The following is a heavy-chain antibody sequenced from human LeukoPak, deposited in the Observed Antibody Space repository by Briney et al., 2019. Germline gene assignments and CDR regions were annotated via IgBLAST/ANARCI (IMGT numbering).Heavy chain of an antibody. V-gene: IGHV1-18*01. Sequence: ASVKVSCKAAGYIFTTYGISWVRQAPGQGLEWMGWISAYNGDTYYAQKLQGRLTMTTDTSTNTAYMELRSLRSDDTPVYYCARDHSSSGQLFDFWGQGTPVTVSS. CDR1: GYIFTTYG. D-gene: IGHD6-25*01. CDR2: ISAYNGDT. J-gene: IGHJ4*02. CDR3: ARDHSSSGQLFDF.